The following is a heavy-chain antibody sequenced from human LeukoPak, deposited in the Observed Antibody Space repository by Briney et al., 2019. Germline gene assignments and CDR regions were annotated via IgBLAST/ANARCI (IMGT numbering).Heavy chain of an antibody. Sequence: GASVKVSCKASVYTFTSYGISLVRQAPGQGLEWMGWISAYNGNTNYAQKLQGRVTMTTDTSTSTAYMELRSLRSDDTAVYYCARGFVVVPAAPFDYWGQGTLVTVSS. CDR2: ISAYNGNT. V-gene: IGHV1-18*01. J-gene: IGHJ4*02. CDR3: ARGFVVVPAAPFDY. D-gene: IGHD2-2*01. CDR1: VYTFTSYG.